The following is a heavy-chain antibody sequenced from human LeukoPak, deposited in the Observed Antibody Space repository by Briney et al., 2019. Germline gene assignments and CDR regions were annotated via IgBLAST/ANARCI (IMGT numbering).Heavy chain of an antibody. CDR1: CGSISSYY. CDR3: ARRATVVYVY. CDR2: IYCSGST. D-gene: IGHD2-8*02. V-gene: IGHV4-59*08. J-gene: IGHJ4*02. Sequence: SETLSLTCTVSCGSISSYYWSWIRQPPGKGLEWIGYIYCSGSTNYNPSLKSRVTISVDTSKNQFSLKLSSVTAADTAVYYCARRATVVYVYWGQRTLVTVSS.